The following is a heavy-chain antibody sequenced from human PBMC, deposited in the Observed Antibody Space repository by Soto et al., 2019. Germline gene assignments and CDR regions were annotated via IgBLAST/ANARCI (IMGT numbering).Heavy chain of an antibody. CDR2: ISGSGGST. D-gene: IGHD3-10*01. V-gene: IGHV3-23*01. CDR3: AKAFMVRGVMDAFDI. J-gene: IGHJ3*02. Sequence: GGSLRLSCAASGFTFSSYAMSWVRQAPGKGLEWVSAISGSGGSTYYADSVKGRFTISRDNSKNRLYLQMNSLRAEDTAVYYCAKAFMVRGVMDAFDIWGQGTMVTVSS. CDR1: GFTFSSYA.